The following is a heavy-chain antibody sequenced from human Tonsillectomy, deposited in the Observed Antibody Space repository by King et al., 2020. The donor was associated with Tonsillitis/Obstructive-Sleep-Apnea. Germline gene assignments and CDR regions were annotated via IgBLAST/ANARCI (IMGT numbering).Heavy chain of an antibody. CDR1: GGSINTYY. D-gene: IGHD3-9*01. Sequence: VQLQESGPGQVKPSETLSLTCTVSGGSINTYYWNWIRQPPEKGLEWVAYIYYTGSTNYNPSLKSRVTISVDTSKNQFSLNLSSVTAADTAVYYCARGGDILTGLDAFDIWGQGTMVTVSS. V-gene: IGHV4-59*01. CDR2: IYYTGST. CDR3: ARGGDILTGLDAFDI. J-gene: IGHJ3*02.